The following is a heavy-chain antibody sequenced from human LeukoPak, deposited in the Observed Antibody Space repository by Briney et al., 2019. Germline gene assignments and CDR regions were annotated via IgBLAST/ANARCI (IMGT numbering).Heavy chain of an antibody. CDR1: QFIFRDYW. V-gene: IGHV3-7*03. CDR3: AKDAYGEATFFYYMDV. J-gene: IGHJ6*03. CDR2: INKDGSEK. Sequence: PGGSLRLSCAASQFIFRDYWMNWVRQAPGMGLEWVANINKDGSEKYYVDSVKGRFTISRDNAKNSLSLQMNSLSDEDTAVYYCAKDAYGEATFFYYMDVWGKGTTVTVSS. D-gene: IGHD2/OR15-2a*01.